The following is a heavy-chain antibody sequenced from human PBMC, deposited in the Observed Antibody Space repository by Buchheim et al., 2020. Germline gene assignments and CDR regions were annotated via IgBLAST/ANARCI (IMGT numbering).Heavy chain of an antibody. CDR2: IHASSSPI. CDR1: EFTFRNYN. Sequence: EVQLVESGGGLVQPGGSLRLSCEVSEFTFRNYNMDWVRQAPGKGLEWVSYIHASSSPIYYAASVKGRFTVSRDNAKNSLYLPMNSLSAEDTAVYYCVRDGNIAGNFEFWGQGTL. V-gene: IGHV3-48*04. CDR3: VRDGNIAGNFEF. D-gene: IGHD2-15*01. J-gene: IGHJ4*02.